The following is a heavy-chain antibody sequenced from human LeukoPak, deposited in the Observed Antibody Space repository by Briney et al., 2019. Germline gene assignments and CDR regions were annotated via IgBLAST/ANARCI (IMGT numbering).Heavy chain of an antibody. Sequence: GGSLRLSCAASGFTLSSYTMNWGRQAPGKGLEWVSSISSSNSHIYYADSLKGRFTISRVNAKNSMYLQMNSLRAEDTAVSYCARGAGSTPNGICYKGYMDVWGKGTTVTVSS. J-gene: IGHJ6*03. CDR3: ARGAGSTPNGICYKGYMDV. V-gene: IGHV3-21*01. CDR2: ISSSNSHI. CDR1: GFTLSSYT. D-gene: IGHD2-8*01.